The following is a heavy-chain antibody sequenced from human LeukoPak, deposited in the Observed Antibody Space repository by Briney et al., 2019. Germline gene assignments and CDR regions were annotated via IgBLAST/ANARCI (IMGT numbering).Heavy chain of an antibody. CDR1: GGSISSYY. CDR3: ARDYGDSFDY. V-gene: IGHV4-4*09. D-gene: IGHD4-17*01. CDR2: IYTSGST. J-gene: IGHJ4*02. Sequence: PSETLSLTCTVSGGSISSYYWSWIRQPPGKGLEWIGYIYTSGSTNYNPSLKSRVTISVDTSKNQFSLKLSSVTAADTAVYYRARDYGDSFDYWGQGTLVTVSS.